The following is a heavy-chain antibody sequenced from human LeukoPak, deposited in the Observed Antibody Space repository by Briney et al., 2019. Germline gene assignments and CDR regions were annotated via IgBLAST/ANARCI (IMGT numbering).Heavy chain of an antibody. V-gene: IGHV3-23*01. CDR3: AKEPRHCDVDCFPLLDC. CDR1: GFTFSSYS. J-gene: IGHJ4*02. Sequence: PGGSLRLSCAASGFTFSSYSMSWVRQAPGKGLEWVSLIIRGDGRTFYADSVKGRFTISRDISKNTVFLQMNSLRAEDTAVYYCAKEPRHCDVDCFPLLDCWGQGTLVTVSS. CDR2: IIRGDGRT. D-gene: IGHD2-21*02.